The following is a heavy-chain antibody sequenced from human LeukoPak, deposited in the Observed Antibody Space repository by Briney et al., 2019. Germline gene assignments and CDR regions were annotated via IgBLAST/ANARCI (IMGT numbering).Heavy chain of an antibody. J-gene: IGHJ4*02. D-gene: IGHD1-26*01. CDR2: ISTSSDYI. V-gene: IGHV3-21*01. Sequence: GGSLRLSCAASGFTFSSYSMNWVRQAPGKGLEWVSCISTSSDYIYYAASVKGRFTISRDNAKNSLYLQMNSLRVEDTAVYYCARDPGWELLRGTYYFDYWGQGTLVTVSS. CDR3: ARDPGWELLRGTYYFDY. CDR1: GFTFSSYS.